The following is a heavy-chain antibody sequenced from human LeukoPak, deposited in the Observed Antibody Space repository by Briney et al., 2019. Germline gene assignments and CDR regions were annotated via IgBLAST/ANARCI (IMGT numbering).Heavy chain of an antibody. V-gene: IGHV3-30*03. CDR2: ISYDGSNK. CDR1: GFTFSSYS. Sequence: GGSLRLSCAASGFTFSSYSMNWVRQAPGKGLEWVAVISYDGSNKYYADSVKGRFTISRDNSKNTLYLQMNSLRAEDTAVYYCAREWGIVVVPAAPDYWGQGTLVTVSS. J-gene: IGHJ4*02. CDR3: AREWGIVVVPAAPDY. D-gene: IGHD2-2*01.